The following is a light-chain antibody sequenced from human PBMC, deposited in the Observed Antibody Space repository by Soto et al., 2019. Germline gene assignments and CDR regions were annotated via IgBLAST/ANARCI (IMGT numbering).Light chain of an antibody. J-gene: IGKJ2*01. CDR2: GGS. CDR3: HQYATSASL. CDR1: QSISVY. V-gene: IGKV1-5*01. Sequence: DIQMTQSPSTLSASVGDRVTITCRASQSISVYLAWYQQRPREAPKLLIYGGSRLESGVPSRFSGSGSGTEFTLTISSLQPAPVATYYCHQYATSASLFGQANKLHI.